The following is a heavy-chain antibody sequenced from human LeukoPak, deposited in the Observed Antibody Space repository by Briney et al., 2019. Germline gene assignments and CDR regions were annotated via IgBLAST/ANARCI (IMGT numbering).Heavy chain of an antibody. CDR1: GGSISSSSYY. J-gene: IGHJ4*02. CDR2: IYYSGST. CDR3: ARRGPSGHFDY. V-gene: IGHV4-39*07. Sequence: SETLSLTCTVSGGSISSSSYYWGWIRQPPGKGLEWIGSIYYSGSTYYNPSLKSRVTISVDTSKNQFSLKLSSVTAADTAVYYCARRGPSGHFDYWGQGTLVTVSS. D-gene: IGHD1-26*01.